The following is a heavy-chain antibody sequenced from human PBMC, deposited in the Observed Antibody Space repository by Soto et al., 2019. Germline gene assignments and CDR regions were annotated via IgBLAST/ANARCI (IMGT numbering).Heavy chain of an antibody. CDR2: ISGYNGNT. CDR1: GYTFSNFG. CDR3: ARDKGYGFGWSSSSGMDV. Sequence: QVQLVQSGAEVKKPGASVKVSCKASGYTFSNFGLSWVRQAPGQGLEWMGWISGYNGNTNSAQKFQGRVTMTTDTSTTTAYMEVRSLTSDDTAVYYCARDKGYGFGWSSSSGMDVWGQGTPVTVSS. D-gene: IGHD5-18*01. J-gene: IGHJ6*02. V-gene: IGHV1-18*01.